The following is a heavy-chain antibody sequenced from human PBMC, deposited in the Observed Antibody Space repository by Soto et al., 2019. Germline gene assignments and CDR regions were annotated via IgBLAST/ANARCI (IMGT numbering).Heavy chain of an antibody. J-gene: IGHJ5*02. CDR1: GYTFTSYA. CDR3: ARMYSSGLGGFDP. V-gene: IGHV1-3*01. CDR2: INAGNGNT. Sequence: ASVKVSCKASGYTFTSYAMHWVRQAPGQRLEWMGRINAGNGNTKYSQKFQGRVTITRDTSASTAYMELSSLRSEDTAVYYCARMYSSGLGGFDPWGQGTLVTVSS. D-gene: IGHD6-19*01.